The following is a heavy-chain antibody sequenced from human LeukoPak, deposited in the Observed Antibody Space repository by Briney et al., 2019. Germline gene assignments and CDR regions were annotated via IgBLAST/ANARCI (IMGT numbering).Heavy chain of an antibody. V-gene: IGHV1-2*02. Sequence: PGASVKVSCKASGYTLTDYYMHWVRQAPGQGHEWMGWINPNSGDTNYAQKFQGRVTMTRDTSISTAYMDLSRLTSDDTAIYYCARDWRGSYFPDFWGQGTLVTVSS. CDR1: GYTLTDYY. CDR3: ARDWRGSYFPDF. D-gene: IGHD1-26*01. J-gene: IGHJ4*02. CDR2: INPNSGDT.